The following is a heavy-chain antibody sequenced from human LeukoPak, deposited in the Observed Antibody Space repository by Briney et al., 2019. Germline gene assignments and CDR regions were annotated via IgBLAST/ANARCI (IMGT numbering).Heavy chain of an antibody. CDR3: ARDMSGSYGTFDY. CDR2: LSSDGNNN. Sequence: GGSLRLSCAASGFTFSSYAMHWVRQAPGKGLEWVAVLSSDGNNNYYADSVKGRFTISRDNSKNTLFLQINSLRAEGTAVYYCARDMSGSYGTFDYWGQGTLVTVSS. V-gene: IGHV3-30-3*01. CDR1: GFTFSSYA. D-gene: IGHD1-26*01. J-gene: IGHJ4*02.